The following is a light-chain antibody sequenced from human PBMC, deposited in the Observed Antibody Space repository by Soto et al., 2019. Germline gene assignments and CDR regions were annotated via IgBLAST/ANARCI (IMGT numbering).Light chain of an antibody. CDR3: QQYGSSPIP. Sequence: EKGLTQSPATLSVSQGERVTLSCRASESVDINLAWYQQKPGQAPRLLIYGASTRATDMPGTFSGSGSGTEFTLTIIRLEPEDFAVYYCQQYGSSPIPFGQGTRLEI. CDR1: ESVDIN. CDR2: GAS. J-gene: IGKJ5*01. V-gene: IGKV3-15*01.